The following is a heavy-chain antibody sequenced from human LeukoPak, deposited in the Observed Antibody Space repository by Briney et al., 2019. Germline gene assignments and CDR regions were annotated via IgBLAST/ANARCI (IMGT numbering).Heavy chain of an antibody. J-gene: IGHJ5*02. Sequence: PGGSLRLSCAASGFTFISYAIHWVRQAPGKGLEWVAVISFHGTDSFYADSVKGRFTISRDNSKNTLYLQMSSLRADDTAVYYCASVYGDYGFGWFDPWGQGTLVTVSS. CDR1: GFTFISYA. CDR3: ASVYGDYGFGWFDP. V-gene: IGHV3-30*04. CDR2: ISFHGTDS. D-gene: IGHD4-17*01.